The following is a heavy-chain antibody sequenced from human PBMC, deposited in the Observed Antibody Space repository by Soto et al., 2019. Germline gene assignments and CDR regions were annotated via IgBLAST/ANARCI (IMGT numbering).Heavy chain of an antibody. Sequence: QVQMVQSGAEVKKPGASVKVSCKASGNSFTGYYVHWVRQAPGQGLEWMGWINPKSGGTNYAQKFQGRVTMTRDTSINTAYMELSSLRSDDTAVYFCARDGVVPTMDWGQGPLVTVSS. D-gene: IGHD5-12*01. CDR2: INPKSGGT. J-gene: IGHJ4*02. CDR1: GNSFTGYY. CDR3: ARDGVVPTMD. V-gene: IGHV1-2*02.